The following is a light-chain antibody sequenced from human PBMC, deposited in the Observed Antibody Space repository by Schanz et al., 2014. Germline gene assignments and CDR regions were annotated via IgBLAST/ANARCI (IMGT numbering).Light chain of an antibody. CDR3: SSYRSSSNGVAV. CDR2: DVS. CDR1: SSDVGGYNY. Sequence: QSALTQPASVSGSPGQSITIPCTGTSSDVGGYNYVSWYQQHPGKAPKLMIYDVSNRPSGVSNRFSGSKSGNTASLTISGLQAEDEADYYCSSYRSSSNGVAVFGGGTKLTVL. J-gene: IGLJ2*01. V-gene: IGLV2-14*01.